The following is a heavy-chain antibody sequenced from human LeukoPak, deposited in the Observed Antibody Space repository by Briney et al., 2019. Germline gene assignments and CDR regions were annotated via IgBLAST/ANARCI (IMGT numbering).Heavy chain of an antibody. J-gene: IGHJ4*02. CDR2: IYSSGNT. CDR1: GDSITSGRYY. V-gene: IGHV4-61*02. Sequence: PSETLSLTCTVSGDSITSGRYYWSWIRQPAGKELEWIGRIYSSGNTDYHPYIVSLKSRVSLSLDTSKNQFFLDLTSVTAADTAVYYCARDRNWGYFDYWGQGTLVTVSS. CDR3: ARDRNWGYFDY. D-gene: IGHD7-27*01.